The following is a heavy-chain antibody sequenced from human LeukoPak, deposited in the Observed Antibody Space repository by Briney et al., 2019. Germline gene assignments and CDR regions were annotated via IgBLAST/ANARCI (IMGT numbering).Heavy chain of an antibody. CDR3: ARGRSLIAVAGLDY. CDR2: MYSSGRT. D-gene: IGHD6-19*01. J-gene: IGHJ4*02. V-gene: IGHV4-39*07. CDR1: GGSISSSSYY. Sequence: SETLSLTCSVSGGSISSSSYYWGWIRQPPGKGLEWIGSMYSSGRTYHNPSLKSRVTISVDTSKNQFSLKLSSVTAADTAVYYCARGRSLIAVAGLDYWGQGTLVTVSS.